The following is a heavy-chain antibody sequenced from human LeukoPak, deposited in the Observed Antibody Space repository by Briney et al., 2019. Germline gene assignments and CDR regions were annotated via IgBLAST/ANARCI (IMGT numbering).Heavy chain of an antibody. CDR1: GFTFDDYA. CDR2: ISWNSGSI. V-gene: IGHV3-9*01. CDR3: ARDYSSSSGLDY. Sequence: SLRLSCAASGFTFDDYAMHWVRQAPGKGLEWVSGISWNSGSIGYADSVKGRFTISRDNAKNSLYLQMDSLRVEDTAVYYCARDYSSSSGLDYWGQGSLVTVSA. J-gene: IGHJ4*02. D-gene: IGHD6-6*01.